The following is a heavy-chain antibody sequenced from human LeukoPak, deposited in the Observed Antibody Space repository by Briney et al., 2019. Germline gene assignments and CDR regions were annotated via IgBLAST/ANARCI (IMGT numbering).Heavy chain of an antibody. CDR1: DASISSYY. J-gene: IGHJ4*02. CDR3: ASGPYPAAGTDHQFDY. D-gene: IGHD6-13*01. Sequence: PSETLSLTCTVSDASISSYYWSWIRQPPGKGLEWIGYIYYSGNTNFNPSLNNPSLKSRVTISVDASKNQFSLKLSSMTAADTAVYYCASGPYPAAGTDHQFDYWGQGTLVTVSS. CDR2: IYYSGNT. V-gene: IGHV4-59*01.